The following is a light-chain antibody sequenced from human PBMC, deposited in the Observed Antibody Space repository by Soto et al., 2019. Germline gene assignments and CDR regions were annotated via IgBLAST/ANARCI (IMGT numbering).Light chain of an antibody. CDR2: GAS. J-gene: IGKJ1*01. Sequence: EMVMTQSPATLSVSPGERATLSCRASQSVSSNLAWYQQKPGQAPGLLIYGASTRATGIPARFSGSGSGTEFTLTISSLQSEDFAVYYWQQYNNWPPWTFGQGTKVEIK. CDR1: QSVSSN. V-gene: IGKV3-15*01. CDR3: QQYNNWPPWT.